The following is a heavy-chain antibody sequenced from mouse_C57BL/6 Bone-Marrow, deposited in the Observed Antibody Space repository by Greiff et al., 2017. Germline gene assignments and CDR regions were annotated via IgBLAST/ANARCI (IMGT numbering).Heavy chain of an antibody. CDR1: GYSFTDYN. Sequence: EVQLQQSGPELVKPGASVKISCKASGYSFTDYNMNWVKQSTGKSLEWIGVINPNYGTTSYNQKFKGKATLTVDQSSSTAYMQLNSLTSEDSAVYYCARSHYGSSYGGFDYWGQGTTLTVSS. V-gene: IGHV1-39*01. J-gene: IGHJ2*01. D-gene: IGHD1-1*01. CDR2: INPNYGTT. CDR3: ARSHYGSSYGGFDY.